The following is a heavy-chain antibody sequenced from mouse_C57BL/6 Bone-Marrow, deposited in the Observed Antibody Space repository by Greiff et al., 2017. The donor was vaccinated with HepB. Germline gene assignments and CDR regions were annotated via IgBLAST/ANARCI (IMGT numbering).Heavy chain of an antibody. CDR1: GFTFSSYA. Sequence: EVQVVESGGGLVKPGGSLKLSCAASGFTFSSYAISWVRQTPEKRLEWVATISDGGSYTYYPDNVKGRFTISRDNAKNNLYLQMSHLKSEDTAMYYCAKANLGPFDYWGQGTTLTVSS. V-gene: IGHV5-4*01. CDR2: ISDGGSYT. J-gene: IGHJ2*01. D-gene: IGHD3-1*01. CDR3: AKANLGPFDY.